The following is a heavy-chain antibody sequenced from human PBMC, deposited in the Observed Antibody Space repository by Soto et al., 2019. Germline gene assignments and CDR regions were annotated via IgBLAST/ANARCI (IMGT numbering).Heavy chain of an antibody. V-gene: IGHV5-51*01. D-gene: IGHD1-26*01. J-gene: IGHJ6*03. Sequence: PGESLKISCKGSGYSFTSYGIGWVRQMTGKGLEWMGIIYPGDSDTRYSPSFQGQVTISADKSISTAYLQWSSLKASDTAMYYCARQSTTPGYYYYYMDVWGKGTTVTVSS. CDR2: IYPGDSDT. CDR1: GYSFTSYG. CDR3: ARQSTTPGYYYYYMDV.